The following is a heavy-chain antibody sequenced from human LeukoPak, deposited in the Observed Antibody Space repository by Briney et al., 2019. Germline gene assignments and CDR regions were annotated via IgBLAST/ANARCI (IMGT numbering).Heavy chain of an antibody. J-gene: IGHJ4*02. CDR1: GVSVSSSF. V-gene: IGHV4-59*02. D-gene: IGHD2-21*01. Sequence: SETLSLTCTVSGVSVSSSFWSWIRQSPGKGLDYIGFVHHNGNTKYNPSLQSRVTMSVDTAKSQFSLTLYSVTAADSAVYYCARHNGDSYLDYWAQGTLVTVSS. CDR3: ARHNGDSYLDY. CDR2: VHHNGNT.